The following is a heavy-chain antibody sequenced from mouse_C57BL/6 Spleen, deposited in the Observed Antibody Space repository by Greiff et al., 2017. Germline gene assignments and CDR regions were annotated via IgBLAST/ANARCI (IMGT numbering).Heavy chain of an antibody. CDR2: IDPSDSET. Sequence: QVQLQQSGAELVRPGSSVKLSCKASGYTFTSYWLHWVKQRPIQGLEWIGNIDPSDSETHYNQKFKDKATLTVDKSSSTAYMQLSSLTSEDSAVDYCARGGTGTDYYAMDYWGQGTSVTVSS. V-gene: IGHV1-52*01. J-gene: IGHJ4*01. D-gene: IGHD4-1*01. CDR1: GYTFTSYW. CDR3: ARGGTGTDYYAMDY.